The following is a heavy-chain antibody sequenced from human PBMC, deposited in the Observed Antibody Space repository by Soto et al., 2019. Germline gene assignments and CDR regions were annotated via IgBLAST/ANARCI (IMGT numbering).Heavy chain of an antibody. Sequence: QVQLVQSGDEVKKPGASVKVSCKASGYIFVNYGIAWVRQAPGQGLEWMGWISPYTGNTHSATKVQGRLTMTTDTATSTAYMELGSLTSEDTAVYYCVMVDNYVTPAPQDGWGQGTTVTVSS. CDR1: GYIFVNYG. D-gene: IGHD3-16*01. V-gene: IGHV1-18*01. CDR3: VMVDNYVTPAPQDG. J-gene: IGHJ6*02. CDR2: ISPYTGNT.